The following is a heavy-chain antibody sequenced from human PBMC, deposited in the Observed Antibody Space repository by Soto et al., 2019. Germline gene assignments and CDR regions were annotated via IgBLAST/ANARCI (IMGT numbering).Heavy chain of an antibody. Sequence: PGGSLRLSCAASGFRFDDNAMHWVRQAPGKGLEWVSGISWNSGNIGYADSVKGRFTISRDNAKNTLSLQMNSLRTEDTAFYYCVKDMSGDYYATDVWGQGTTVTVSS. V-gene: IGHV3-9*01. CDR1: GFRFDDNA. CDR2: ISWNSGNI. D-gene: IGHD3-10*01. CDR3: VKDMSGDYYATDV. J-gene: IGHJ6*02.